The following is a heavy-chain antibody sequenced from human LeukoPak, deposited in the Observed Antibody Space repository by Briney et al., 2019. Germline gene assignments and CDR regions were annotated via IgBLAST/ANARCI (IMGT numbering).Heavy chain of an antibody. J-gene: IGHJ4*02. CDR3: AKDISGWRHWGVAGDY. Sequence: GGSLRLSCAASGFTFSSYSMNWVRQAPGKGLEWVSYISSSSSTIYYADSVKGRFTISRDNAKNSLYLQMNSLRAEDTAVYYCAKDISGWRHWGVAGDYWGQGTLVTVSS. V-gene: IGHV3-48*04. CDR2: ISSSSSTI. D-gene: IGHD6-19*01. CDR1: GFTFSSYS.